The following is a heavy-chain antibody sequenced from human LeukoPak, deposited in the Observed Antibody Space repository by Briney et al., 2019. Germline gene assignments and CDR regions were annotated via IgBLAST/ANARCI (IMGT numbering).Heavy chain of an antibody. CDR3: ARHVQNYDILTGYYFSRFDY. J-gene: IGHJ4*02. D-gene: IGHD3-9*01. CDR1: GGSISSSSYY. V-gene: IGHV4-39*01. Sequence: SETLSLTCTVSGGSISSSSYYWGWIRQPPGKGLEWIGSMYYSGRIYYNRALKRRVTLSVDTSKNQFSLKLSSVTAADTAVYYCARHVQNYDILTGYYFSRFDYWGQGTLVTVSS. CDR2: MYYSGRI.